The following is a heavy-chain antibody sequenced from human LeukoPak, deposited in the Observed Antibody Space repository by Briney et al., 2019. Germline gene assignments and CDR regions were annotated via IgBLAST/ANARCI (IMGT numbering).Heavy chain of an antibody. Sequence: ASVKVSCKASGYTFTSYPMNWVRQAPGQGLEWMGWISAYNGNTNYAQKLQGRVTMTTDTSTSTAYMELRSLRSDDTAVYYCARGPTYYDFWSGSLHDYWGQGTLVTVSS. CDR1: GYTFTSYP. D-gene: IGHD3-3*01. V-gene: IGHV1-18*01. CDR2: ISAYNGNT. CDR3: ARGPTYYDFWSGSLHDY. J-gene: IGHJ4*02.